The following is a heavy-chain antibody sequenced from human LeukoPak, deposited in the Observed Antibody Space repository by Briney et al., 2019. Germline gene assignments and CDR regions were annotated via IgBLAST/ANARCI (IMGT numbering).Heavy chain of an antibody. CDR2: ISSSGSDM. Sequence: GGSLRLSCVASGFTFSGFSMNWVRQAPGKGLEWVSSISSSGSDMYYADSVKGRFTISRDNAKNSLSLQMNSLRVEDTAIYYCASSGYNSYYFDYWGQGALVTVSS. CDR1: GFTFSGFS. J-gene: IGHJ4*02. V-gene: IGHV3-21*01. CDR3: ASSGYNSYYFDY. D-gene: IGHD5-24*01.